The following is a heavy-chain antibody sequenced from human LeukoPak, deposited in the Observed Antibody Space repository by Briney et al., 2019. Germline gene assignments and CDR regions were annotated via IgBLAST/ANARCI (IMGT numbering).Heavy chain of an antibody. Sequence: RASVKVSCKASGGTFSSYAISWVRQAPGQGLEWMGGIIPIFGTANYAQKFQGRVTITADESTSTAYMELSSLRSEDTAVYYCAKGLEEYYFDYWGQGTLVTVSS. CDR2: IIPIFGTA. V-gene: IGHV1-69*13. CDR3: AKGLEEYYFDY. CDR1: GGTFSSYA. D-gene: IGHD3/OR15-3a*01. J-gene: IGHJ4*01.